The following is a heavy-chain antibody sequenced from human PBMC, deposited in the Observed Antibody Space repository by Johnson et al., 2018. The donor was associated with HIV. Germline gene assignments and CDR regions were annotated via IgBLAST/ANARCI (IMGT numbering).Heavy chain of an antibody. V-gene: IGHV3-66*01. CDR1: GFTFDDYA. CDR3: AAGYCSSTSCYDGAFDI. CDR2: IYSGGST. J-gene: IGHJ3*02. Sequence: VQLVESGGGLVQPGRSLRLSCAASGFTFDDYAMHWVRQAPGKGLEWVSVIYSGGSTYYADSVKGRFTISRDNSKNTLYLQMNSRRAEDTAVYYCAAGYCSSTSCYDGAFDIWGQGTMVTVSS. D-gene: IGHD2-2*03.